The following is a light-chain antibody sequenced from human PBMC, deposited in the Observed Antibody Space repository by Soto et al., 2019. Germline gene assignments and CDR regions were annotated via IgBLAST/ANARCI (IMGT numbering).Light chain of an antibody. CDR1: QSVSSSY. V-gene: IGKV3-20*01. CDR3: QQYGSLLT. J-gene: IGKJ4*01. Sequence: EIVLTQSPGTLSLSPGERATLSCRASQSVSSSYLAWHQQKPGQAPRLLIYGASSRATGIPDRFSGSGSGTDFTLTISRLEPEDFAVYYCQQYGSLLTFGGGTKVEIK. CDR2: GAS.